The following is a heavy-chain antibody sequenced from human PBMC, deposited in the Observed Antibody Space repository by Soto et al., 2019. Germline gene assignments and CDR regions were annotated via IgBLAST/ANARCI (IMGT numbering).Heavy chain of an antibody. CDR2: FRAGGDDGTT. CDR1: GFTFSSYS. Sequence: GGSLRLSCVASGFTFSSYSMSWVRQAPGKGLEWVSGFRAGGDDGTTYYADSVKGRFTISRGNSKNTLFLQMNSLRAEDTAIYYCAKKVNSGSGSQYFDYFGQGTMVTVYS. D-gene: IGHD3-10*01. CDR3: AKKVNSGSGSQYFDY. V-gene: IGHV3-23*01. J-gene: IGHJ4*02.